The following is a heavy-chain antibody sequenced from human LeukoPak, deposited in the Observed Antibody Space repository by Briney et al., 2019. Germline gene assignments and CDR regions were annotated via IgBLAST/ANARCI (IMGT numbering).Heavy chain of an antibody. J-gene: IGHJ4*02. CDR2: ISSSGSAI. CDR1: GFTFSSYA. V-gene: IGHV3-48*04. D-gene: IGHD3-16*02. CDR3: ATPYYDYVWGSYRKPQLEDY. Sequence: GGSLRLSCAASGFTFSSYAMNWVRQAPGKGLEWVSYISSSGSAIYYADSVKGRFTISRDNAKNSLYLQMNSLRAEDTAVYYCATPYYDYVWGSYRKPQLEDYWGQGTLVTVSS.